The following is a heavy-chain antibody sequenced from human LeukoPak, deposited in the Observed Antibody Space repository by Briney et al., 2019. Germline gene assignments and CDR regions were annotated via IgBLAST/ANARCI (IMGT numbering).Heavy chain of an antibody. CDR1: GYTFTPYD. V-gene: IGHV1-8*01. CDR2: MNPNSGNT. J-gene: IGHJ5*02. D-gene: IGHD4-23*01. CDR3: ARGPNKSDGGNSGSAWFDP. Sequence: ASVKVSCKASGYTFTPYDINWVRHATGQGLECMGWMNPNSGNTGYAQKFQGRVTMTRNTPISTAYMELSSLRSEDTAVYYCARGPNKSDGGNSGSAWFDPWGQGTLVTVSS.